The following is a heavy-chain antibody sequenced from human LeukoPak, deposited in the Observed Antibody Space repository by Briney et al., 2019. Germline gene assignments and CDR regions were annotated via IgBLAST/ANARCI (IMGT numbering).Heavy chain of an antibody. Sequence: PSETLSLTCAVYGGSFSSYYWSWIRQPPGKGLEWIGEINHSGSTNYNPSLKSRVTISVDTSKNQFSLKLSSVTAADTAMYYCARPPYYFDTCGPTHDAFDIWGQGTLVTVSS. CDR2: INHSGST. CDR3: ARPPYYFDTCGPTHDAFDI. CDR1: GGSFSSYY. J-gene: IGHJ3*02. V-gene: IGHV4-34*01. D-gene: IGHD3-22*01.